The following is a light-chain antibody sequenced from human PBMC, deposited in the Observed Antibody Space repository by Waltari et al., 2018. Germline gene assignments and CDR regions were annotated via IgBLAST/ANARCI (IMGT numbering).Light chain of an antibody. CDR3: LSYDNRLTGWV. V-gene: IGLV1-40*01. CDR1: SSNLGAGSG. Sequence: QSVLSQPPSVSGAPGQRVTISCAGSSSNLGAGSGVHWYQHLPGTAPKLPIYANNNRPSGVPARFSGSKSGTSASLAITGLQAEDEADYYCLSYDNRLTGWVFGGGTKVTVL. J-gene: IGLJ3*02. CDR2: ANN.